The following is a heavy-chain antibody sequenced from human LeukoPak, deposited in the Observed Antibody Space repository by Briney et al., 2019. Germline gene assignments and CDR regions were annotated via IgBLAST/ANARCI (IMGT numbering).Heavy chain of an antibody. Sequence: AGESLKISCKGSGYSFTSYWISWVRQMPGKGLEWMGKIDPSDSYTKYSPSFQGHVTISTDKSISTAYLQWSSLKASDTAMYYCARHGDYYDTSGYYNDYWGQGTLVTVSS. D-gene: IGHD3-22*01. V-gene: IGHV5-10-1*01. CDR2: IDPSDSYT. J-gene: IGHJ4*02. CDR1: GYSFTSYW. CDR3: ARHGDYYDTSGYYNDY.